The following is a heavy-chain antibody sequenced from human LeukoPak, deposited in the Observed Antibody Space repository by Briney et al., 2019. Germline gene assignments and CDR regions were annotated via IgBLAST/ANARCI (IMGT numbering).Heavy chain of an antibody. D-gene: IGHD4-11*01. J-gene: IGHJ4*02. Sequence: GFLRLSCAASGFRFSSTGMHWVRQAPGKGLQWVALIWYDGSNSVYADSVKGRFTISRDNSKNTVHLQMNNLRAEDTAVYYCAKDRGTTATAVQLRAPYFDYWGQGALVTVAS. CDR2: IWYDGSNS. CDR1: GFRFSSTG. CDR3: AKDRGTTATAVQLRAPYFDY. V-gene: IGHV3-33*06.